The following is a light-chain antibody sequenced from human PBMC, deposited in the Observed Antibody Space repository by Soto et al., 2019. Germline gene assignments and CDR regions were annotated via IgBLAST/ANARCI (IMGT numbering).Light chain of an antibody. CDR1: QSVSSSY. Sequence: EIVLTQSPGTLSLSPGERVTLSCRASQSVSSSYLVWYQQKPGQAPRLLIFGASSRATGIPDRFSGSGSGTDFTLTISRLEPEDFAVYYCQQYGSSPLTFGGGTKVEIK. J-gene: IGKJ4*01. V-gene: IGKV3-20*01. CDR3: QQYGSSPLT. CDR2: GAS.